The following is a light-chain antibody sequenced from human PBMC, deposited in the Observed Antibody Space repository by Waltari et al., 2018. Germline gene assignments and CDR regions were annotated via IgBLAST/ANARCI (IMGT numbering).Light chain of an antibody. V-gene: IGKV1-9*01. Sequence: DIQLTQSPSFLSASVGDRVTITCRASQGISSYFAWYQQKPGKPPKLLIYAASTLQSGVPSRFSGSGSGTEFTLTISSLQPEDFATYYCQQLNYYPITFGQETRLEIK. CDR3: QQLNYYPIT. CDR2: AAS. J-gene: IGKJ5*01. CDR1: QGISSY.